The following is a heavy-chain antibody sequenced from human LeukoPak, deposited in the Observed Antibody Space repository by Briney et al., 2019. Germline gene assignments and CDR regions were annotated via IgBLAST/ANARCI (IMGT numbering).Heavy chain of an antibody. D-gene: IGHD3-10*01. CDR1: GFTVSTYY. V-gene: IGHV3-15*01. CDR2: IKSKTDGGTT. CDR3: ARVYGSGSYFDY. J-gene: IGHJ4*02. Sequence: GGSLRLSCAVSGFTVSTYYMSWVRQAPGKGLEWVGRIKSKTDGGTTDYAAPVKGRFTISRDDSKNTLYLQMNSLKTEDTAVYYCARVYGSGSYFDYWGQGTLVTVSS.